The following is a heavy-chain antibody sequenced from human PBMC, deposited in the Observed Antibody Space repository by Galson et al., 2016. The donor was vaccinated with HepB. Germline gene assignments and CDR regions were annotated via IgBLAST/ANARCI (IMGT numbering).Heavy chain of an antibody. CDR3: ARQRWLQLAYFTY. CDR2: IFYSGGT. CDR1: GGSINSSSFS. D-gene: IGHD5-24*01. J-gene: IGHJ4*02. Sequence: SETLSLTCTVSGGSINSSSFSWCWIRQPPGKGLEWIATIFYSGGTYYNPSLKSRVTISVGTSKNQFYLMLSSVTAADAAVYYCARQRWLQLAYFTYWGMGTVATVSS. V-gene: IGHV4-39*01.